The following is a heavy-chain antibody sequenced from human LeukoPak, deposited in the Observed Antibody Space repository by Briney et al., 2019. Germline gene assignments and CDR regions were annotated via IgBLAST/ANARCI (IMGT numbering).Heavy chain of an antibody. CDR3: ASHGSSWFKQFDY. J-gene: IGHJ4*02. CDR2: IYYSGST. CDR1: GGSISSGDYY. V-gene: IGHV4-30-4*01. D-gene: IGHD6-13*01. Sequence: SETLSLTCTVSGGSISSGDYYWSWIRQPPGKGLEWIGYIYYSGSTYYNPSLKSRVTISVDTSKNQFSLKLSSVTAADTAVYYCASHGSSWFKQFDYWGQGTLVTVSS.